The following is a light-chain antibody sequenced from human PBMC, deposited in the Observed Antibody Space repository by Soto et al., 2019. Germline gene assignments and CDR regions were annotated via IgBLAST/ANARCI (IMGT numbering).Light chain of an antibody. Sequence: QSVLIQPPSVSGSPGQSVTISCTGTSSDVGSYDYVSWYQQHPGTVPKPMIYNVNIQPSGVPDRFSGSKSGNTASMTISGLQAEDEADYLCCSYTSSATWVFGGGTKVTVL. J-gene: IGLJ3*02. CDR3: CSYTSSATWV. V-gene: IGLV2-11*01. CDR1: SSDVGSYDY. CDR2: NVN.